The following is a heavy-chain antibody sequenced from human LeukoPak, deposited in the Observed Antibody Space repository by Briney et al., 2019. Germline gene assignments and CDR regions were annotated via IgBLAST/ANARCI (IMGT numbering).Heavy chain of an antibody. CDR3: ARERYYYDSSGYYFVEDY. CDR2: IKQDGSEK. CDR1: GFTFSSYW. V-gene: IGHV3-7*03. J-gene: IGHJ4*02. D-gene: IGHD3-22*01. Sequence: GGSLRLSCAASGFTFSSYWMSWVRQAPGKGLEWVANIKQDGSEKYYVDSVKGRFTISRDNAKNSLYLQMSSLKTEDTAVYYCARERYYYDSSGYYFVEDYWGQGILVTVSS.